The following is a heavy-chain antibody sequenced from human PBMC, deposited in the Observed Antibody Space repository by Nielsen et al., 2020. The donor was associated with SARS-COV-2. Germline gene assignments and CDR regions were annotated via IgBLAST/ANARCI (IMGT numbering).Heavy chain of an antibody. Sequence: GSLRLSCTVSGFTFSDYYMSWIRQAPGKGLEWIGSIYYSGSTYYNPSLKSRVTISVDTSKNQFSLKLSSVTAADTAVYYCARLVATTLRYFDWVAYFDYWGQGTLVTVSS. CDR3: ARLVATTLRYFDWVAYFDY. CDR2: IYYSGST. J-gene: IGHJ4*02. V-gene: IGHV4-39*01. CDR1: GFTFSDYY. D-gene: IGHD3-9*01.